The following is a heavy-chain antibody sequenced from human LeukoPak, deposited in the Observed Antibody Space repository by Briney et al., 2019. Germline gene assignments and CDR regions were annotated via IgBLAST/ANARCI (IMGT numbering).Heavy chain of an antibody. CDR3: ARGEHSVDS. V-gene: IGHV4-4*07. D-gene: IGHD1/OR15-1a*01. CDR2: IYSSGYT. J-gene: IGHJ4*02. Sequence: PSETLSLTCTVSGGAIRSHYWNWIRQPAGKRLEWIGRIYSSGYTNDNPFLKSRITMSVDMSKNQFSLRLNSVTAADTAVYYCARGEHSVDSWGQGMLVTVSS. CDR1: GGAIRSHY.